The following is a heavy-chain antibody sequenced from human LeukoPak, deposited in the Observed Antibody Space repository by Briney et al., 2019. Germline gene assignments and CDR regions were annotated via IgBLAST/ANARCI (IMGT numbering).Heavy chain of an antibody. J-gene: IGHJ4*01. D-gene: IGHD1-1*01. CDR1: GFTFSSYA. CDR2: IGHVAGDI. CDR3: ARDPYTGSMFDY. V-gene: IGHV3-21*01. Sequence: GGSLRLSCAASGFTFSSYAMSWVRQAPGKGLEWVAFIGHVAGDIFYGDSVKGRFTISRDDAKGSVYLQMDSLRVDDTAVYFCARDPYTGSMFDYWGHGTLVTVSS.